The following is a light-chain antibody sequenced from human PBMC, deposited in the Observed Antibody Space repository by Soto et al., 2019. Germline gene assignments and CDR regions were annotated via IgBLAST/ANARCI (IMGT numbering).Light chain of an antibody. Sequence: QSVLTQPPSASGTPGQRVTISCSGSSSNIGSNTVNWYQQLPGTAPKLLIYSNNQRPSGVPDRFSGSTSGNTASLTVSGLQDGDEADYYCASYAGNIWVFGGGTKLTV. CDR2: SNN. V-gene: IGLV1-44*01. J-gene: IGLJ3*02. CDR1: SSNIGSNT. CDR3: ASYAGNIWV.